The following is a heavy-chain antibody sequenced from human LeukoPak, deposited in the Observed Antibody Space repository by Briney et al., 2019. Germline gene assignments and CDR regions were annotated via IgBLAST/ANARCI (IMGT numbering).Heavy chain of an antibody. CDR1: GYTFTNYD. J-gene: IGHJ4*02. Sequence: ASVKVSCKASGYTFTNYDINWVRQATGQGLEWMGWMNPNSGNTGYAQKFQGRVTMTRNTSISTAYMELSSLRSEDTAVYYCARGLGYSSGWDIDYWGQGTLVTVSS. D-gene: IGHD6-19*01. CDR2: MNPNSGNT. V-gene: IGHV1-8*01. CDR3: ARGLGYSSGWDIDY.